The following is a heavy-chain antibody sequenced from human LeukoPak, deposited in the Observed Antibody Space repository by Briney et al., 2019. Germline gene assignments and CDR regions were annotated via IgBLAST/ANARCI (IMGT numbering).Heavy chain of an antibody. V-gene: IGHV1-69*05. CDR3: ARGGLNNYYGSGSYYILTRYFDY. D-gene: IGHD3-10*01. J-gene: IGHJ4*02. CDR1: GYTFTSYA. CDR2: IIPIFGTA. Sequence: SVKVSCKASGYTFTSYAISWVRQAPGQGLEWMGGIIPIFGTANYAQKFQGRVTITTDESTSTAYMELSSLRSEDTAVYYCARGGLNNYYGSGSYYILTRYFDYWGQGTLVTVSS.